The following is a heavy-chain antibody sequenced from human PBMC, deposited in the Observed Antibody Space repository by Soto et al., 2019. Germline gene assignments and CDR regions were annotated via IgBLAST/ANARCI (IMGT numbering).Heavy chain of an antibody. CDR1: GFTFSSYA. Sequence: QVQLVESGGGVVQPGRSLRLSCAASGFTFSSYAMHWVRQAPGKGLEWVAVISYDGSNKYYADSVKGRFTISRDNSKNTLYLQMNSLRAEDTAVYYCARDEAVAEGPDYWGQGTLVTVSS. CDR2: ISYDGSNK. D-gene: IGHD6-19*01. V-gene: IGHV3-30-3*01. J-gene: IGHJ4*02. CDR3: ARDEAVAEGPDY.